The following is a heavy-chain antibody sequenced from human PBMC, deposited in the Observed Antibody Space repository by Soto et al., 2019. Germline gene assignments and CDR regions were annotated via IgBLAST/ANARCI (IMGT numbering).Heavy chain of an antibody. CDR1: GYTFTSYA. Sequence: ASVKVSCKASGYTFTSYAMHWVRQAPGQRLEWMGWINAGNGNTKYSQKFQGRVTITSDTSASTAYMELSSLISDDTAVYYCTRDRGTSMLTKLFDYWGQGTLVTVSS. D-gene: IGHD5-18*01. V-gene: IGHV1-3*01. CDR2: INAGNGNT. J-gene: IGHJ4*02. CDR3: TRDRGTSMLTKLFDY.